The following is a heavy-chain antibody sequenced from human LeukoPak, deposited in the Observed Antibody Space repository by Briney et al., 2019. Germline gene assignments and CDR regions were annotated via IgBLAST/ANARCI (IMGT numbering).Heavy chain of an antibody. Sequence: ASVKVSCKVSGYTLTELSMHWVRQAPGKGLEWMGGFDPEDGETIYAQKFQGRVTMTEDTSTDTAYMELSSLRSEDTAVYYCATDPVVAYYYGMDVWGQGTTVTVSS. CDR1: GYTLTELS. J-gene: IGHJ6*02. D-gene: IGHD2-15*01. CDR3: ATDPVVAYYYGMDV. V-gene: IGHV1-24*01. CDR2: FDPEDGET.